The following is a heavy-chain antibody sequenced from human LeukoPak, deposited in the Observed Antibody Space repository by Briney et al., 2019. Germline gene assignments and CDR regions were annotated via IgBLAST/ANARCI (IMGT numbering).Heavy chain of an antibody. D-gene: IGHD2-2*01. V-gene: IGHV1-8*03. CDR1: GYTFTFYD. CDR3: ARESRTKYCSSTSCYNYYYYMDV. Sequence: EASVKVSCKASGYTFTFYDIQWVRQAAGQGLEWMGWMNPHSGNTGYAQKFLGRITLTRNTSTSMAYMELTSLKSEDTAVYYCARESRTKYCSSTSCYNYYYYMDVWGLGTLVTVSS. J-gene: IGHJ6*03. CDR2: MNPHSGNT.